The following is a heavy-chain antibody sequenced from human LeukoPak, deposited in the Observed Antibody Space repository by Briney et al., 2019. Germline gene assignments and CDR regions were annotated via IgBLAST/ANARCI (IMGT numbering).Heavy chain of an antibody. D-gene: IGHD3-22*01. V-gene: IGHV3-23*01. CDR1: GFTFSSYA. Sequence: GGSLRLSCAASGFTFSSYAMSWVRQAPGKGLEWVPAISGSGGSTYYADSVKGRFTISRDNSKNTLYLQMNSLRAEDTAVYYCAKERFYDSSGYEVYWGQGTLVTVSS. CDR2: ISGSGGST. J-gene: IGHJ4*02. CDR3: AKERFYDSSGYEVY.